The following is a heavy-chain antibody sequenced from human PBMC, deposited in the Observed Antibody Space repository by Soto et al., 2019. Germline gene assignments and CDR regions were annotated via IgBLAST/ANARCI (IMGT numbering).Heavy chain of an antibody. V-gene: IGHV4-34*01. J-gene: IGHJ5*02. CDR1: GGSFSGYY. CDR3: AIFPGRYWFDP. Sequence: SETLSLTCAVYGGSFSGYYWSWIRQPPGKGLEWIGEINHSGSTNYNPSLKSRVTISVDTSKNQFSLKLSSVTAADTAVYYCAIFPGRYWFDPWGQGTLATVSS. CDR2: INHSGST.